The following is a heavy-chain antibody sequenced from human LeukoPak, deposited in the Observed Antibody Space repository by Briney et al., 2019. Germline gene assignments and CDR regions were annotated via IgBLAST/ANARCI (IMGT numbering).Heavy chain of an antibody. CDR3: AREDSGGWRYFDS. CDR1: GYTFTDYW. J-gene: IGHJ4*02. V-gene: IGHV5-51*01. Sequence: GESLEISCQVSGYTFTDYWIGWVRHVSGKGLVWMGIIFPGDSDTKYSPSFQGHVTISVDKSISTAYLQWSSLKASDTATYYCAREDSGGWRYFDSWGQGTLVTVFS. CDR2: IFPGDSDT. D-gene: IGHD6-19*01.